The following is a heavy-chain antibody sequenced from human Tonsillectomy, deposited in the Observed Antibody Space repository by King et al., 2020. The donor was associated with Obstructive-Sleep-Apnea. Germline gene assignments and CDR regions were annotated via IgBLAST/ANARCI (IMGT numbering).Heavy chain of an antibody. Sequence: QLVQSGGGLVQPGGSLKLSCAASGFTFSGSAIHWVRQASGKGLEWGGRIRSKANNYASAYAASVKGRFTLSRDDSKNTAYLQMNSLKTEDTAVYYCTTTPCGGDCSWGQGTLVTVSA. V-gene: IGHV3-73*01. D-gene: IGHD2-21*02. CDR2: IRSKANNYAS. J-gene: IGHJ4*02. CDR1: GFTFSGSA. CDR3: TTTPCGGDCS.